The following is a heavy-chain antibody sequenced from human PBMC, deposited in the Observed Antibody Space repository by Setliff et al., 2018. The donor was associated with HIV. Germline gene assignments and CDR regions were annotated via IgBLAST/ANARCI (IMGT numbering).Heavy chain of an antibody. V-gene: IGHV4-28*05. CDR2: IYYSGSI. CDR1: GYSISSNDW. CDR3: ARCSPVSGAYYERAFDN. J-gene: IGHJ4*03. D-gene: IGHD3-22*01. Sequence: SETLSLTCVVSGYSISSNDWWGWIRQSPGKGLEWIGYIYYSGSIYYNPSLKSRVTMSVDTSKNQFSLKLSSVTAVDTAVYFCARCSPVSGAYYERAFDNWGQGTLVTVSS.